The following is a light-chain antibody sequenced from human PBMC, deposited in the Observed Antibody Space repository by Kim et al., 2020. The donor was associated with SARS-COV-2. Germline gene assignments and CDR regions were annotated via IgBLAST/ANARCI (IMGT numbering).Light chain of an antibody. Sequence: GQSITSSCTGTSTDIGRSNHVSWYQQHPGKAPKLLIYDVDNRPSGISNRFSGSKSANTAYLTISGLQAEDEADYYCSSYTSSVTVIFGGGTQLTVL. J-gene: IGLJ2*01. CDR3: SSYTSSVTVI. CDR1: STDIGRSNH. CDR2: DVD. V-gene: IGLV2-14*03.